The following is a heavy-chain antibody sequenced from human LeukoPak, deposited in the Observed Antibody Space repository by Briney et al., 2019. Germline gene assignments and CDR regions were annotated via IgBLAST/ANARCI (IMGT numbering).Heavy chain of an antibody. J-gene: IGHJ4*02. CDR1: GYTFTSYG. Sequence: GASVKVSCKASGYTFTSYGISWVRQAPGQGLEWMGRIIPILGIANYAQKFQGRVTITADKSTSTAYMELSSLRSEDTAVYYCAITIRPNSGIYIAVAVAFDYWGQGTLVTVSS. CDR3: AITIRPNSGIYIAVAVAFDY. D-gene: IGHD6-19*01. V-gene: IGHV1-69*04. CDR2: IIPILGIA.